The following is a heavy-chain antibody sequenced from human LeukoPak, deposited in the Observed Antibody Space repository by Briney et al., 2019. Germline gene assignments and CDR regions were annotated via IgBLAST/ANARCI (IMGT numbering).Heavy chain of an antibody. Sequence: GGSLRLSCAASGFTFRSYGMSWVRQAPGKGLEWVSGISGSGGSTFYADSVKGRFTISRDNSKNTLFPQMNSLRAEDTAVYYCAKVPTYSSSWYPFYFDYWGQGTLVTVSS. D-gene: IGHD6-13*01. CDR3: AKVPTYSSSWYPFYFDY. J-gene: IGHJ4*02. CDR2: ISGSGGST. CDR1: GFTFRSYG. V-gene: IGHV3-23*01.